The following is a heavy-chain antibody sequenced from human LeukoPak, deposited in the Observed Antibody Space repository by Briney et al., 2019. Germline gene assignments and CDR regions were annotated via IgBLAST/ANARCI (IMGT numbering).Heavy chain of an antibody. CDR3: ARDSITPATEGKAFDI. V-gene: IGHV1-69*13. CDR2: IIPIFGTA. Sequence: ASVKVSCKASGGTFSSYAISWVRQAPGQGLEWMGGIIPIFGTANYAQKFQGRVTITADESTSTAYMELSSLRSEDTAVYYCARDSITPATEGKAFDIWGQGTMVTVSS. J-gene: IGHJ3*02. D-gene: IGHD4-23*01. CDR1: GGTFSSYA.